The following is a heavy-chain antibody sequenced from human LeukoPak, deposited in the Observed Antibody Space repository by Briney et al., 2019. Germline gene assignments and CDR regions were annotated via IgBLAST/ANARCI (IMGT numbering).Heavy chain of an antibody. D-gene: IGHD6-13*01. J-gene: IGHJ4*02. CDR3: ASSFYSSSWYGGVFDY. V-gene: IGHV3-7*01. CDR2: IKQDGSEK. Sequence: GSLRLSCAASGFTFSSYWMSWVRQAPGKGLEWVANIKQDGSEKYYVDSVKGRITISRDNAKNSLYLQMNSLRAEDTAVYYCASSFYSSSWYGGVFDYWGQGTLVTVSS. CDR1: GFTFSSYW.